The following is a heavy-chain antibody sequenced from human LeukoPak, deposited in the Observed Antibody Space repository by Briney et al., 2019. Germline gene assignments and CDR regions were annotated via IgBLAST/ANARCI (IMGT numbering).Heavy chain of an antibody. V-gene: IGHV3-64D*06. J-gene: IGHJ4*02. D-gene: IGHD5-18*01. CDR2: ISNDGAST. CDR1: GFIFSSYA. CDR3: VTTQHPGYTYGYDY. Sequence: TGGSLRLSCSASGFIFSSYAMHWVRQAPGRGLESVSTISNDGASTYYADSVKGIFTISRDNSKNTLYLQMSSLRADDTAVYYCVTTQHPGYTYGYDYWGQGILVTVSS.